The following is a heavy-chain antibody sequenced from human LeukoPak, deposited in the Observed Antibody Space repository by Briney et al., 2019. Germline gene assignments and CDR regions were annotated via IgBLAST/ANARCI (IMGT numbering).Heavy chain of an antibody. Sequence: GASVKVSCKTSGYSFTLYGATWLRQAPGQGLEWLGWISGYNGNANYGDNFQGRVTMTTDSSTNTAYMEMRSLRSDDTAMYYCARVIGRRGTIGTNRAFDIWGQGTMVTVSS. CDR1: GYSFTLYG. V-gene: IGHV1-18*01. CDR2: ISGYNGNA. CDR3: ARVIGRRGTIGTNRAFDI. D-gene: IGHD1-14*01. J-gene: IGHJ3*02.